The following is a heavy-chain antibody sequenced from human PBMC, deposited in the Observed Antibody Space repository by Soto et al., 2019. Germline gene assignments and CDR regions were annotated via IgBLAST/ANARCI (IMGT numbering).Heavy chain of an antibody. CDR2: IYYSGSA. D-gene: IGHD6-13*01. CDR3: ARGPDGYSSDWYNWFDP. J-gene: IGHJ5*02. Sequence: PSETLSLTCTVSGGSISRGDYYWSWIRQPPGKVLEWIGYIYYSGSAYYNPSLKSRVTISVDTSKNQFSLKLRSVTAADTAVYYCARGPDGYSSDWYNWFDPWGQGTLVTASS. CDR1: GGSISRGDYY. V-gene: IGHV4-30-4*01.